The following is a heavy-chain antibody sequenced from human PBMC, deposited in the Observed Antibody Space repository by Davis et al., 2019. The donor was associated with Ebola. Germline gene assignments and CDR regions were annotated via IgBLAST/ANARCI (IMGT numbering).Heavy chain of an antibody. V-gene: IGHV4-31*03. CDR1: GGSISSGGYY. CDR3: ARAREGWGEAYFDY. J-gene: IGHJ4*02. D-gene: IGHD3-16*01. Sequence: MPSETLSLTCTVSGGSISSGGYYWSWIRQLPRKGLEWIGYIYYSGSTYYNPSLKSRVTISVDTSKNQFSLKLSPGTAADTAVYYCARAREGWGEAYFDYWGQGTLVTVSS. CDR2: IYYSGST.